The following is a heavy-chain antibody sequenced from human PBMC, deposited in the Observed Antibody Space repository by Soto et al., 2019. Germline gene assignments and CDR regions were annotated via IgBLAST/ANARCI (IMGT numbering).Heavy chain of an antibody. CDR2: IYHSGST. V-gene: IGHV4-38-2*02. J-gene: IGHJ6*02. CDR3: ARDQLFLPAAAGTPPYGMDV. D-gene: IGHD6-13*01. Sequence: KASETLSLTCAVSGYSISSGYYWGWIRQPPGKGLEWIGSIYHSGSTYYNPSLKSRVTISVDTSKNQFSLKLSSVTAADTAVYYCARDQLFLPAAAGTPPYGMDVWGQGTTVTVSS. CDR1: GYSISSGYY.